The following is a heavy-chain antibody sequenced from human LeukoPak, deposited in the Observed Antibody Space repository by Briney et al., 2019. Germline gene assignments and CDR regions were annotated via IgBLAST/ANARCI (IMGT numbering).Heavy chain of an antibody. CDR2: IYYSGST. D-gene: IGHD6-13*01. J-gene: IGHJ3*02. Sequence: PGGSLRLSCAASGFTFSSYWMSWVRQAPGKGLEWIGSIYYSGSTYYNPSLKSRVTISVDTSKNQFSLKLSSVTAADTAVYYCARRKNSSSWYGKGAFDIWGQGAMVTVSS. CDR1: GFTFSSYW. V-gene: IGHV4-39*07. CDR3: ARRKNSSSWYGKGAFDI.